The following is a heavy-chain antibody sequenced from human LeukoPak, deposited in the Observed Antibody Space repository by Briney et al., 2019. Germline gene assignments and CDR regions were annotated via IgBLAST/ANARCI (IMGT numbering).Heavy chain of an antibody. CDR3: ASTRWYYYDSSGYPSDY. J-gene: IGHJ4*02. Sequence: GRSLRLSCAASGFTFSDYARHWVRQAPGKGLEWVAVISYDGSNKYYADSVKGRFTISRDDSKNTLYLQMNSLRTEDTAIYYCASTRWYYYDSSGYPSDYWGQGTLVTVSS. CDR2: ISYDGSNK. D-gene: IGHD3-22*01. CDR1: GFTFSDYA. V-gene: IGHV3-30-3*01.